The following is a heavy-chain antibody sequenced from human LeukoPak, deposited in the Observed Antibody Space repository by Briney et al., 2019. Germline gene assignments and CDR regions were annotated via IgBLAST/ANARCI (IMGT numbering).Heavy chain of an antibody. D-gene: IGHD4/OR15-4a*01. J-gene: IGHJ4*02. V-gene: IGHV3-21*04. Sequence: GGSLRLSCAASGFTFSVYSMNWVRQAPGKGLEWVASISSASSYMYYADSVKGRFTISRDNSKNTLYLQMSSLRAEDTAVYYCAKDLNFGGYLDYWGQGTLVTVSS. CDR3: AKDLNFGGYLDY. CDR1: GFTFSVYS. CDR2: ISSASSYM.